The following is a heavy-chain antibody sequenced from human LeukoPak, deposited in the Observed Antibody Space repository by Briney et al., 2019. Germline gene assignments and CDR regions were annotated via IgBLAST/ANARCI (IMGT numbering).Heavy chain of an antibody. J-gene: IGHJ4*02. V-gene: IGHV3-7*01. CDR2: IKQDGSEE. CDR1: GFTFSNYY. D-gene: IGHD6-19*01. Sequence: PEGSLRLSCAASGFTFSNYYMTWVRHAPGKGLEWVANIKQDGSEEYYVDSVKGRFTISRDNAKSSLYLQMNSLRADDTAVYFCARRLAVAGVGDFWGQGTLVTVS. CDR3: ARRLAVAGVGDF.